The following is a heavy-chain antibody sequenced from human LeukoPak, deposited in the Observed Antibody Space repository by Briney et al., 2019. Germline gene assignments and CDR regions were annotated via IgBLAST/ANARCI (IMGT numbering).Heavy chain of an antibody. D-gene: IGHD6-19*01. Sequence: VASVKVSCKASGGTFSSYAISWVRQAPGQGLEWMGGIIPIFGTANYAQKFQGRVTITADESTSTAYMELSSLRSEDTAVYYCAFGYSSGWPSDYWGQGTLVTVSS. CDR1: GGTFSSYA. J-gene: IGHJ4*02. CDR2: IIPIFGTA. V-gene: IGHV1-69*13. CDR3: AFGYSSGWPSDY.